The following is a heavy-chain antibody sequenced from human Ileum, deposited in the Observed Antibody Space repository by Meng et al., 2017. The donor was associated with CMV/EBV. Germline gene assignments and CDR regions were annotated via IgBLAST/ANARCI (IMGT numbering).Heavy chain of an antibody. CDR3: ARYYSNRWFDP. Sequence: LSCAGSGFTFSDYYMSWIRQAPGKGLEWVSYISSSGSTIYYADSVKGRFTISRDNAKNSLYLQMNSLRAEDTAVYYCARYYSNRWFDPWGQGTLVTVSS. D-gene: IGHD4-11*01. CDR2: ISSSGSTI. J-gene: IGHJ5*02. V-gene: IGHV3-11*04. CDR1: GFTFSDYY.